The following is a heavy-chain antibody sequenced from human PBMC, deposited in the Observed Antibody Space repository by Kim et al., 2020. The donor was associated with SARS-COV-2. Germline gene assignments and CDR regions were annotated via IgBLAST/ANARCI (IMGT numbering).Heavy chain of an antibody. D-gene: IGHD3-10*01. CDR2: IKQDGSEK. CDR3: ARDLGFHYGMDV. Sequence: GGSLRLSCAASGFSFSSYWMTWVRQAPGKGLEWVANIKQDGSEKYFVDSVKGLFTISIDNAKNSLYLQMNSLRAEDTAVYYCARDLGFHYGMDVWGQGTTVTVSS. J-gene: IGHJ6*02. CDR1: GFSFSSYW. V-gene: IGHV3-7*01.